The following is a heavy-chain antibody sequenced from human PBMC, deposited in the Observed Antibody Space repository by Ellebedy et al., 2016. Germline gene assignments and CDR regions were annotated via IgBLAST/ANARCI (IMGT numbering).Heavy chain of an antibody. D-gene: IGHD3-10*01. V-gene: IGHV3-9*01. Sequence: GGSLRLSCAASGFTFDDYAMHWVRQAPGKGLEWVSGISWNSGSIGYADSVKGRFTISRDNAKNSLYLQMNSLRAEDTALYYCAKGPMVEGYDPFAAFDIWGQGTMVTVSS. CDR2: ISWNSGSI. CDR1: GFTFDDYA. CDR3: AKGPMVEGYDPFAAFDI. J-gene: IGHJ3*02.